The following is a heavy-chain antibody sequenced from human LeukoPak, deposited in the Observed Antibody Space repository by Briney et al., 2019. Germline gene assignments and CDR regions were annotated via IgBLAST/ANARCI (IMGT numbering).Heavy chain of an antibody. CDR2: ISSSSSTI. CDR1: GVTFSDHY. V-gene: IGHV3-48*01. D-gene: IGHD3-3*01. Sequence: GGSLRLSCAASGVTFSDHYMEWVRQAPGKGLEWVSYISSSSSTIYYADSVKGRFTISRDNAKNSLYLQMNSLRAEDTAVYYCARDNPGGVNWFDPWGQGTLVTVSS. CDR3: ARDNPGGVNWFDP. J-gene: IGHJ5*02.